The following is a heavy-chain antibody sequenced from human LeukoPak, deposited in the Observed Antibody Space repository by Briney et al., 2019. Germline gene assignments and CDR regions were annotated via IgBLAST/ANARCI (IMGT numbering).Heavy chain of an antibody. CDR1: GFTFSSYG. Sequence: GGSLRLSCAASGFTFSSYGMSWVRRAPGKGLEWVSAISGSGGSTYYADSVKGRFTISRDNAKNSLYLQMNSLRAEDTALYYCARSSEATYGGNSGDYFDYWGQGTLVTVSS. CDR3: ARSSEATYGGNSGDYFDY. D-gene: IGHD4-23*01. V-gene: IGHV3-23*01. J-gene: IGHJ4*02. CDR2: ISGSGGST.